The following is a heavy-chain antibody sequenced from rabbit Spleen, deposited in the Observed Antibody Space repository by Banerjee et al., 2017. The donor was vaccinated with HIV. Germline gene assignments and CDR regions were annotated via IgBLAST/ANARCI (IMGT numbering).Heavy chain of an antibody. Sequence: QEQLEESGGDLVKPGASLTLTCTASGFSFSYSDYMCWVRQPPGKGPEWIACIGGGVSSITYYATWAKGRFTISKTSSTTVTLQMTSLTAADTATYFCARGSATMTMVITGYYFNLWGPGTLVTVS. D-gene: IGHD2-1*01. CDR3: ARGSATMTMVITGYYFNL. J-gene: IGHJ4*01. CDR2: IGGGVSSIT. V-gene: IGHV1S45*01. CDR1: GFSFSYSDY.